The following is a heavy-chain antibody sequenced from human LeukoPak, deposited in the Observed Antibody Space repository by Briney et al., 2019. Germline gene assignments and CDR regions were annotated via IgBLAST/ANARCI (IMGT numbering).Heavy chain of an antibody. CDR2: IVVGSGNT. Sequence: SVKVSCKASGFTFTSSAMQWVRQARGQRLEWIGWIVVGSGNTNYAQKFQERVTITRDMSTSTAYMELRSLRSDDTAVYYCAREQQLGAFDIWGQGTMVTVSS. D-gene: IGHD6-13*01. CDR1: GFTFTSSA. CDR3: AREQQLGAFDI. J-gene: IGHJ3*02. V-gene: IGHV1-58*02.